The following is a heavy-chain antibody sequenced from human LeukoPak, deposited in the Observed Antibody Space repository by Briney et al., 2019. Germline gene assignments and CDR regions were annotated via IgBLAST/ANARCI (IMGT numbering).Heavy chain of an antibody. CDR1: GGSISSTNW. CDR3: AREGGPYRPLDY. J-gene: IGHJ4*02. CDR2: VHLSGRT. V-gene: IGHV4-4*02. Sequence: SETLSLTCGVSGGSISSTNWWTWVRQPPGEGLEWIGEVHLSGRTNYNPSLESRVTMSIDMSENHISLKLTSVTAADTAVYYCAREGGPYRPLDYSGQGTLVTVSS.